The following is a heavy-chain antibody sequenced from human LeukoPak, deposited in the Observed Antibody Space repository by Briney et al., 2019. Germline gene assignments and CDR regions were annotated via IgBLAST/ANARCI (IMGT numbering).Heavy chain of an antibody. CDR3: VRLAYYFDH. CDR2: IKQDGSEK. D-gene: IGHD2-21*01. V-gene: IGHV3-7*01. Sequence: GGSLRLSCVASRFNFSNYSMTWVRQAPGKGLEWVANIKQDGSEKYYVDSVKGRFTISRDNAKNSVYLQMNSLRAEDTAVYYCVRLAYYFDHWGQGTLVTVSS. J-gene: IGHJ4*02. CDR1: RFNFSNYS.